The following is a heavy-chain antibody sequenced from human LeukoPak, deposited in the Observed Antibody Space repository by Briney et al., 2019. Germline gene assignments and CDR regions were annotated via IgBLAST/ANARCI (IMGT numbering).Heavy chain of an antibody. Sequence: SETLSLTCTVSNYSISSGYYWAWIRQSPGKGLEWIGSIYHGGSTYYNPSLRSRVIVSVDTSKNHFSLRMRSVTAADTAVYYCARRDYYDSSGFDYWGQGTLVTVSS. J-gene: IGHJ4*02. CDR2: IYHGGST. V-gene: IGHV4-38-2*02. CDR3: ARRDYYDSSGFDY. D-gene: IGHD3-22*01. CDR1: NYSISSGYY.